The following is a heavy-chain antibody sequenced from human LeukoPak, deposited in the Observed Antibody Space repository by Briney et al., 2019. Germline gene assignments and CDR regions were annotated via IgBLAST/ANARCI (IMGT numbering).Heavy chain of an antibody. CDR1: VGSLSRGGYY. CDR2: IYYSGST. D-gene: IGHD2-2*01. J-gene: IGHJ6*03. V-gene: IGHV4-31*03. Sequence: PSETLSLTCTVSVGSLSRGGYYWSWIRHHPGKGLEWLGYIYYSGSTHYNTSLKSRVTISVDTSKNQFSLKLSSVTAADTAVYYCARDGAKDCSSTSCTPNYYYYYMDVWGKGTTVTVSS. CDR3: ARDGAKDCSSTSCTPNYYYYYMDV.